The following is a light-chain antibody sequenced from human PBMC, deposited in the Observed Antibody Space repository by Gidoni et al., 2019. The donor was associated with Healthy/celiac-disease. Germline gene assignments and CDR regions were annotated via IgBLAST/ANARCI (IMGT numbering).Light chain of an antibody. CDR1: QSVSSN. Sequence: EIVLTQSPATLSLSPGERATLSCRASQSVSSNLAWYQQKPGQAPRPLIYVASARATGIPAPFSCSGSGTEFTLTLTILHSEAFAVSYCYQYNNWPCFTFGPGTKVDIK. J-gene: IGKJ3*01. CDR2: VAS. V-gene: IGKV3-15*01. CDR3: YQYNNWPCFT.